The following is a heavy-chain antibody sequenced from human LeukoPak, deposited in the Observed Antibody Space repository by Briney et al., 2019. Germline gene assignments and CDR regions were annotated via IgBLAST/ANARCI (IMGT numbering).Heavy chain of an antibody. Sequence: SETLSLTCAVYGGSFSGYYWSWIRQPPGKGLEWIGEINHSGSTNYNPSLKSRVTISVDTSKNQFSLKLSSVPAADTAVYYCARAQRGGNSMAGFDYWGQGTLVTVSS. CDR1: GGSFSGYY. V-gene: IGHV4-34*01. D-gene: IGHD4-23*01. CDR2: INHSGST. CDR3: ARAQRGGNSMAGFDY. J-gene: IGHJ4*02.